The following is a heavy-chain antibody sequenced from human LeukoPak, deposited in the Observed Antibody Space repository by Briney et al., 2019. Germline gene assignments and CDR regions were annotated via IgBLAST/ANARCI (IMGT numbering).Heavy chain of an antibody. Sequence: ASVKVSCKASGYTFTSYYMHWVRQAPGQGLEWMGIINPSGGSTSYAQKFQGRVTMTRDTSTSTVYMELSSLRSEDTAVYYCVILPDLGNPFDYWGQGTLVTVSS. CDR1: GYTFTSYY. CDR3: VILPDLGNPFDY. D-gene: IGHD3-16*01. CDR2: INPSGGST. J-gene: IGHJ4*02. V-gene: IGHV1-46*01.